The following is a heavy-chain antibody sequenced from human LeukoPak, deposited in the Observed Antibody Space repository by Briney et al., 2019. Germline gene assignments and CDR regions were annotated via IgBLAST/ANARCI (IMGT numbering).Heavy chain of an antibody. CDR1: GFTFSSYS. CDR2: ISSSSSYI. D-gene: IGHD1-1*01. V-gene: IGHV3-21*01. J-gene: IGHJ3*02. Sequence: SGGSLRLSCAASGFTFSSYSMTWVRQAPGKGLEWVSSISSSSSYIYYADSVKGRFTISRDNAKNSLYLQMNSLRAEDTAVYYCARGRATTYAFDIWGQGTMVTVSS. CDR3: ARGRATTYAFDI.